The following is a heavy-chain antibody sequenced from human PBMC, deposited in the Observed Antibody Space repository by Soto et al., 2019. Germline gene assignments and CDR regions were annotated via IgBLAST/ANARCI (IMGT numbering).Heavy chain of an antibody. V-gene: IGHV3-30*03. CDR3: VVYLRGGFHYFDY. Sequence: QVQLVESGGGVVQPGMSLRLSCAASGFTFSSYGMHWVRQAPGKGLEWVAVISYDGSNKYYADSVKGRFTISRDNSKNTLYLQKNSLRAEDTAVYYCVVYLRGGFHYFDYWGQGTLVTVSS. D-gene: IGHD1-20*01. CDR2: ISYDGSNK. J-gene: IGHJ4*02. CDR1: GFTFSSYG.